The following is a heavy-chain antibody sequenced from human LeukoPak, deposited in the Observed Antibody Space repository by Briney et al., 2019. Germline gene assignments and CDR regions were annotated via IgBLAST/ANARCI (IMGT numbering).Heavy chain of an antibody. D-gene: IGHD3-3*01. CDR2: IYTSGST. CDR3: ARQRFPRDWFDP. V-gene: IGHV4-61*02. Sequence: SETLSLTCTVSGGSISSSSYYWSWIRQPAGKGLEWIGRIYTSGSTNYNPSLKSRVTMSVDTSKNQFSLKLSSVTAADTAVYYCARQRFPRDWFDPWGQGTLVTVSS. CDR1: GGSISSSSYY. J-gene: IGHJ5*02.